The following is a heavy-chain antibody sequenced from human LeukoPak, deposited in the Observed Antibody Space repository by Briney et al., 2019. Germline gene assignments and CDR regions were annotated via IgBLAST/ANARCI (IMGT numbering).Heavy chain of an antibody. Sequence: SETLSLTCTVSGGSISSGSYYWSWIRQPAGKGLEWIGRIYTSGSTNYNPSLKSRVTISIDTSKNQFSLKLSSVTAADTAVYYCARKARSYSTTWQTRGGNWFDPWGQGTLVTVSS. CDR2: IYTSGST. D-gene: IGHD6-13*01. CDR3: ARKARSYSTTWQTRGGNWFDP. CDR1: GGSISSGSYY. J-gene: IGHJ5*02. V-gene: IGHV4-61*02.